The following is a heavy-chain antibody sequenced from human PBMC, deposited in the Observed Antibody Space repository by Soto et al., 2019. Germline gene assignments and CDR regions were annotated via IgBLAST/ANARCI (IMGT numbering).Heavy chain of an antibody. CDR1: GGSISSGGYY. CDR3: AKTNYYDSSGYYDDYYYYGMDV. CDR2: IYYSGST. Sequence: QVQLQESGPGLVKPSQTLSLTCTVSGGSISSGGYYWSWIRQHPGKGLEWIGYIYYSGSTYYNPSLKSRVTISVDTSKNQFSLKLSSVTAVDTAVYYCAKTNYYDSSGYYDDYYYYGMDVWGQGTTVTVSS. J-gene: IGHJ6*02. D-gene: IGHD3-22*01. V-gene: IGHV4-31*03.